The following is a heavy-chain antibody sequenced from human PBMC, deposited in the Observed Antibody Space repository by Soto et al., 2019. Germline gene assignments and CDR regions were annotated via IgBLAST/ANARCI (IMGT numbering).Heavy chain of an antibody. CDR3: ARGAGPYYDILTGYSAMDV. D-gene: IGHD3-9*01. CDR1: GYTFTSYD. Sequence: ASVKVSCKASGYTFTSYDINWVRQATGQGLEWMGWMNPNSGNTGYAQKFQGRVTMTRNTSISTAYMELSSLRSEDTAVYYCARGAGPYYDILTGYSAMDVWGKGTTVTVSS. CDR2: MNPNSGNT. V-gene: IGHV1-8*01. J-gene: IGHJ6*03.